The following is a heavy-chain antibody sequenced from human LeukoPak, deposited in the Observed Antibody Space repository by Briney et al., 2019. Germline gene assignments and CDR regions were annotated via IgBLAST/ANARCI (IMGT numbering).Heavy chain of an antibody. CDR1: GFTFSNYA. V-gene: IGHV3-23*01. Sequence: GASLRLSCVASGFTFSNYAMSWVRQAPGKGLEWVSAITGSGTSTYYADSLKGRFTISRDNSRNTVFLQMNSLRHEDTAIYYCVIWGDYDVLTGYYVPDYWGQGTLVTVSS. J-gene: IGHJ4*02. CDR2: ITGSGTST. D-gene: IGHD3-9*01. CDR3: VIWGDYDVLTGYYVPDY.